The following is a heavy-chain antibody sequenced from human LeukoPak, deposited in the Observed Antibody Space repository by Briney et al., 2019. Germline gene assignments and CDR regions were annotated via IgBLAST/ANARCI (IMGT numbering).Heavy chain of an antibody. CDR2: ISWYGGGV. V-gene: IGHV3-9*01. CDR1: GFPFEEYG. CDR3: AKGDCGSSSCTRLDN. Sequence: GGSLSHSYAASGFPFEEYGMHWVRQAPGKGLEWVSGISWYGGGVGYAASVKGRFTISRDNAKKSLFLQMNCLRPEDTAVYYCAKGDCGSSSCTRLDNWGQGTLVTVSS. D-gene: IGHD2-2*01. J-gene: IGHJ4*02.